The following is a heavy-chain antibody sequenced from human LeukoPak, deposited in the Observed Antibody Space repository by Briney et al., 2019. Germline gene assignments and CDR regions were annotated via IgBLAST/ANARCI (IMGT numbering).Heavy chain of an antibody. CDR2: IYYSGST. J-gene: IGHJ3*02. D-gene: IGHD3-10*01. Sequence: SETLSLTCTVSGGSISSYYWSWIRQPPGKGLEWIGYIYYSGSTNYNPSHKSRVTISVDTSKNQFSLKLSSVTAADTAVYYCARRIGPYYYAFDIWGQGTMVTVSS. CDR3: ARRIGPYYYAFDI. CDR1: GGSISSYY. V-gene: IGHV4-59*08.